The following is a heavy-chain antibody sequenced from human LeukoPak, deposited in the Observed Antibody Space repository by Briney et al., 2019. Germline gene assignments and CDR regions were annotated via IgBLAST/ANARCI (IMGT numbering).Heavy chain of an antibody. CDR3: ARDQATSGGGLDS. CDR1: GFTLTGTH. J-gene: IGHJ4*02. Sequence: GGSLRLSCAASGFTLTGTHMSWVRQAPRKGLEWGSAIYTGGTTYYSDSVEGRFTISSDGSKNILYLQMDSLRVEDTAVYYCARDQATSGGGLDSWGQGTLVTVSS. D-gene: IGHD3-16*01. CDR2: IYTGGTT. V-gene: IGHV3-53*01.